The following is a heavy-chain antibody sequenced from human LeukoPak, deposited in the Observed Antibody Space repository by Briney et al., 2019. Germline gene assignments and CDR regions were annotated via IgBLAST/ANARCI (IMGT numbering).Heavy chain of an antibody. J-gene: IGHJ4*02. CDR1: GFTFSSYG. V-gene: IGHV3-30*18. CDR2: ISYDGSNK. D-gene: IGHD5-18*01. Sequence: PGRSLRLSCAASGFTFSSYGMHWVRQAPGKGLEWVAVISYDGSNKYYADSVKGRFTISGDNSKNTLYLQMNSLRAEDTAVYYCAKDPAVDTAMVGYYFDYWGQGTLVTVSS. CDR3: AKDPAVDTAMVGYYFDY.